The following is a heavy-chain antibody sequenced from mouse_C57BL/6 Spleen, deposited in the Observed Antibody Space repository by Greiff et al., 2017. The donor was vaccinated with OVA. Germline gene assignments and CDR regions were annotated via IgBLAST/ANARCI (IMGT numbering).Heavy chain of an antibody. CDR3: ARRGGLRRGDYFDY. V-gene: IGHV1-52*01. CDR2: IDPSDSET. J-gene: IGHJ2*01. Sequence: QVQLQQPGAELVRPGSSVKLSCKASGYTFTSYWMHWVKQRPIQGLEWIGNIDPSDSETHYNQKFKDKATLTVDKSSSTAYMQLSSLTSEDSAVYYCARRGGLRRGDYFDYRGQGTTLTVSS. CDR1: GYTFTSYW. D-gene: IGHD2-4*01.